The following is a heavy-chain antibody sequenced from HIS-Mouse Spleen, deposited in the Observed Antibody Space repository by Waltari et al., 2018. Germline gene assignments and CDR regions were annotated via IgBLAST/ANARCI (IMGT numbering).Heavy chain of an antibody. J-gene: IGHJ4*02. Sequence: QVTLRESGPALVKPTQTLTLTCTFSGFSLSTSGMCVSWIRQPPGKALGWLARIDWDDDKDYSTSLKTRLTISRDTSKNQVVLTMTNMDPLDTATYYCARIAEGYTSGWYAFDYWGQGTLVTVSS. CDR3: ARIAEGYTSGWYAFDY. CDR2: IDWDDDK. D-gene: IGHD6-19*01. CDR1: GFSLSTSGMC. V-gene: IGHV2-70*15.